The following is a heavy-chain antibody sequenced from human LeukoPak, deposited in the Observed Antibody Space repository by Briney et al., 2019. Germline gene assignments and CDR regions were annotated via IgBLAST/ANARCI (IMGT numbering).Heavy chain of an antibody. D-gene: IGHD2-15*01. CDR2: ISAYNGNT. V-gene: IGHV1-18*01. J-gene: IGHJ4*02. Sequence: ASVKVSCKASGYTFTSYGISWVRQAPGQGLEWMGWISAYNGNTNYAQKLQGRVTMTTDTSTSTAYMELRSLRSDDTAVYYCARSPEYCSGGSCYSYWGQGTLVTVSS. CDR1: GYTFTSYG. CDR3: ARSPEYCSGGSCYSY.